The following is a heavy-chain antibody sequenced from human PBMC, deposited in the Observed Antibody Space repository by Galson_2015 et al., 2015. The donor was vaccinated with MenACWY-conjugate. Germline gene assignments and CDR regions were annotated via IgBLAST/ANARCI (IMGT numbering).Heavy chain of an antibody. D-gene: IGHD1/OR15-1a*01. CDR2: ISSSGGST. Sequence: SLRLSCAASGFTFTNYAVTWVRQSPGKGLEWVSSISSSGGSTSYADSVKGRFIVSRDNSKNTVYLQMNSLRVEDTAVYYCAKGGPTTRGFGQFGFRGQGALVTVSS. CDR1: GFTFTNYA. V-gene: IGHV3-23*01. J-gene: IGHJ4*02. CDR3: AKGGPTTRGFGQFGF.